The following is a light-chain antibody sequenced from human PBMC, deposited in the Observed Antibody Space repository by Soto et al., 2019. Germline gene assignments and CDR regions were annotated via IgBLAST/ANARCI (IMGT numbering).Light chain of an antibody. J-gene: IGLJ3*02. CDR2: SND. CDR1: SSNIGGTL. CDR3: AAWDDYLDAWV. Sequence: QSVLTQPPSASGTPGQRVTFSCSGSSSNIGGTLVNWYQQLPGTAPKLLIYSNDQRPSGVPGRFSGSKSGTSASLAISGLQSEDEADYYCAAWDDYLDAWVFGGGTKLTVL. V-gene: IGLV1-44*01.